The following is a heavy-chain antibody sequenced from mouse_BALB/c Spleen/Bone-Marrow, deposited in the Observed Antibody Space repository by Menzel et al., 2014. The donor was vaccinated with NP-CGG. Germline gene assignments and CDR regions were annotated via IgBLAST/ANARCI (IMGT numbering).Heavy chain of an antibody. D-gene: IGHD2-1*01. Sequence: QVQLQQPGAELVKPGASVKLSCKASGYTFTSYWMHWVKQRPGQGLEWIGEIDPSDSYTNYNQKFKGKATLTVDKSSSTAYMQLSSLTSEDSAVNYCARGLYGNSGYWGQGTTLTVSS. CDR1: GYTFTSYW. CDR2: IDPSDSYT. CDR3: ARGLYGNSGY. V-gene: IGHV1-69*02. J-gene: IGHJ2*01.